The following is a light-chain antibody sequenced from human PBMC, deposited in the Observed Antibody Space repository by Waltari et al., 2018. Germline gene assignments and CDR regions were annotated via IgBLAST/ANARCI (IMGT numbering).Light chain of an antibody. J-gene: IGKJ2*01. V-gene: IGKV3-20*01. Sequence: ELVLTQSPGTLSLSPGESATISCRASQSVSSSYLAWYQQKPGQAPRLLIYGASSRATGIPDRFSGSGSGTDFTLTISRLEPEDFAVYYCQQYGSSLPYTFGQGTKLEIK. CDR1: QSVSSSY. CDR2: GAS. CDR3: QQYGSSLPYT.